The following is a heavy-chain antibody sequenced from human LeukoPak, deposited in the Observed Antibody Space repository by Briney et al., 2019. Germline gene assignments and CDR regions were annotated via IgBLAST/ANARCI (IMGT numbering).Heavy chain of an antibody. J-gene: IGHJ6*03. CDR2: ISSSGSTI. CDR1: GFTFSSYE. CDR3: ARVNYDILTGYLGHYYMDV. V-gene: IGHV3-48*03. D-gene: IGHD3-9*01. Sequence: PGGSLRLSCAASGFTFSSYEMNWVRQAPGKGLEWVSYISSSGSTIYYADSVKGRFTISRDNAKNSLYLQMNSLRAEDTAVYYCARVNYDILTGYLGHYYMDVWGKGTTVTISS.